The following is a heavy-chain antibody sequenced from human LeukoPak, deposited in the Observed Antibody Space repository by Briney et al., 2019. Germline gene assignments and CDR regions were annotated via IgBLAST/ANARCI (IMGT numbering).Heavy chain of an antibody. CDR3: ARDGAKKDYDFWSGSPGAHYYYGMDV. V-gene: IGHV3-21*01. J-gene: IGHJ6*02. D-gene: IGHD3-3*01. Sequence: PGGSLRLSCAASGFTFSSYSMNWVRQAPGKGLEWVSSISSSSSYIYYADSVKGRFTISRDNAKNSLYLQMNSLRAEDTAVYYCARDGAKKDYDFWSGSPGAHYYYGMDVWGQGTTVTVSS. CDR2: ISSSSSYI. CDR1: GFTFSSYS.